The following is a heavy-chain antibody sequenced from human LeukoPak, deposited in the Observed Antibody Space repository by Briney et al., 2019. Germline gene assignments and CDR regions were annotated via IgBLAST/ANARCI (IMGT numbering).Heavy chain of an antibody. CDR3: ARAYGGAVAGFGWFDP. D-gene: IGHD6-19*01. V-gene: IGHV4-30-2*01. CDR1: GDSITFGGYS. CDR2: IYHSGST. Sequence: SQTLSLTCAVSGDSITFGGYSWSWIRQPPGKGLEWIGYIYHSGSTYYNPSLKSRVTISVDRSKNQFSLKLSSVTAADTAVYYCARAYGGAVAGFGWFDPWGQGTLVTVSS. J-gene: IGHJ5*02.